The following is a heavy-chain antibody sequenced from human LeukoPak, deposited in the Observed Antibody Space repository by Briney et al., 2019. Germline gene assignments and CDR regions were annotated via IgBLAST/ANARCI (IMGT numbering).Heavy chain of an antibody. CDR3: ARVVRAFLAPWFDP. Sequence: ASVTVSCKASGYTFTDYYILWVRQAPGQGLEWMGWINPNSGGTNYAQKFQGRVTMTRDTSISTAYMELSRLRSDDTAVYYCARVVRAFLAPWFDPWAQGTLVTVSS. CDR2: INPNSGGT. V-gene: IGHV1-2*02. CDR1: GYTFTDYY. J-gene: IGHJ5*02. D-gene: IGHD3-10*01.